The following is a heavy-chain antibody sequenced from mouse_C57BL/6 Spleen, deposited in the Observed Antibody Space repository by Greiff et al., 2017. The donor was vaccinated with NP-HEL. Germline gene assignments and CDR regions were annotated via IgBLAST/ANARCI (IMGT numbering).Heavy chain of an antibody. CDR1: GYTFTSYW. D-gene: IGHD3-3*01. CDR2: IDPSDSYT. J-gene: IGHJ2*01. CDR3: ARSKGREKGFDY. Sequence: VQLQQPGAELVMPGASVKLSCKASGYTFTSYWMHWVKQRPGQGLEWIGEIDPSDSYTNYNQKFKGKSTLTVDKSSSSAYMQLSSLTSEDSAVYYGARSKGREKGFDYWGQGTTLTVSS. V-gene: IGHV1-69*01.